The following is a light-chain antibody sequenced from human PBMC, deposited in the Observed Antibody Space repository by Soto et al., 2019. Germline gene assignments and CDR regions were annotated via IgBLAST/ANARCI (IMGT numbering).Light chain of an antibody. V-gene: IGLV1-47*01. CDR1: SSNIGSNY. Sequence: QSVLTQPPSASGTPGQSVTISCSGSSSNIGSNYVYWYQQLPGTAPKLLISRNNQRPSGVPDRFSGSKSGTSASLAISGLRSEDEADYYCAAWDDSLSGVVFGGGTKVTVL. CDR3: AAWDDSLSGVV. J-gene: IGLJ2*01. CDR2: RNN.